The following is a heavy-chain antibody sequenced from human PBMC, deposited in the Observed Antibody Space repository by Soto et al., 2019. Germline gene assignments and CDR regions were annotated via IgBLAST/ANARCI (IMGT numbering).Heavy chain of an antibody. V-gene: IGHV1-18*01. CDR1: GYTFTSYG. CDR3: ARNYYDSSGYYYHALDI. D-gene: IGHD3-22*01. CDR2: ISAYNGNT. Sequence: ASVKVSCKASGYTFTSYGISWVRQAPGQGLEWMGWISAYNGNTNYAQKLQGRVTMTTDTSTSTAYMELRSLRSDDTAVYYCARNYYDSSGYYYHALDIWGQGTMVTVSS. J-gene: IGHJ3*02.